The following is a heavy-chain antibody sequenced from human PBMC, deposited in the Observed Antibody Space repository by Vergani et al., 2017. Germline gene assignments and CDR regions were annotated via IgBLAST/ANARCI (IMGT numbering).Heavy chain of an antibody. V-gene: IGHV4-59*01. J-gene: IGHJ4*02. Sequence: QVQLQESGPGLVKPSETLSLTCTVSGGSISSYYWSWIRQPPGKGLEWIGYVYSSGSINYNPSLKSRVTISVDTSKNQFSLKLSSVTAADTAVYYCAGEENSPEANYYFDYWGQGTLVTVSS. CDR3: AGEENSPEANYYFDY. CDR2: VYSSGSI. D-gene: IGHD2-2*01. CDR1: GGSISSYY.